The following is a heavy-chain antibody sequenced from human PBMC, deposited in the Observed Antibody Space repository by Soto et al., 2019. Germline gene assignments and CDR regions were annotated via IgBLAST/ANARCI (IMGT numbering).Heavy chain of an antibody. CDR3: AAKAYNWNIRMVY. CDR1: GGSFSGYY. Sequence: SETLSLTCAVYGGSFSGYYWTWIRQPPGTGLEWIGEINHSGSTNYNPSLKSRVTISVDTSKNQFSLKLTSVTAADTAVYYCAAKAYNWNIRMVYWGPGIMVTVSS. CDR2: INHSGST. J-gene: IGHJ4*02. D-gene: IGHD1-1*01. V-gene: IGHV4-34*01.